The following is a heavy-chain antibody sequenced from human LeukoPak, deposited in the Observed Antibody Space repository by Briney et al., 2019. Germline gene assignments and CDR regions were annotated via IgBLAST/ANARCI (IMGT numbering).Heavy chain of an antibody. CDR1: GGSFSGYY. Sequence: SETLSLTCAVYGGSFSGYYWSWIRQPPGKGLEWIGEINHSGSTNYNPSLKSRVTISVDTSKNQFSLKLSSVTAADTAVYYCARGNYVVPAAANVDYWGQGTLVTVSS. CDR2: INHSGST. CDR3: ARGNYVVPAAANVDY. V-gene: IGHV4-34*01. J-gene: IGHJ4*02. D-gene: IGHD2-2*01.